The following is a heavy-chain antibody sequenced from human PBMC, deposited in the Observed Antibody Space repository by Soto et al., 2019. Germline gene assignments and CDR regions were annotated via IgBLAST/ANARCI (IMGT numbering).Heavy chain of an antibody. J-gene: IGHJ4*02. CDR3: AKARSGWYHDY. CDR1: GFTFSSYG. V-gene: IGHV3-30*18. D-gene: IGHD6-19*01. Sequence: GGSLRLSCAASGFTFSSYGMHWVRQAPGKGLEWVAVISYDGSNKYYADSVKGRFTISRDNSKNTLELQMNSLRAEDTAVYYCAKARSGWYHDYWGQGT. CDR2: ISYDGSNK.